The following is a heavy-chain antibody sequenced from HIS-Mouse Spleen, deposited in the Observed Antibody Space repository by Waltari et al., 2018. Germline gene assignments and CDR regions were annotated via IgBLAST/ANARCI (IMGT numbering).Heavy chain of an antibody. V-gene: IGHV1-2*02. CDR1: GYTFTGYY. Sequence: QVQLVQSGAEVKKPGASVKVSCKASGYTFTGYYMHWVRQAPGQGLEWMGWINPNSGGTNYAQNFQGRVTMTRDTSISTAYMELSRLRSDDTAVYYCARGGDIVVVPAAMGNYWGQGTLVTVSS. CDR2: INPNSGGT. CDR3: ARGGDIVVVPAAMGNY. D-gene: IGHD2-2*01. J-gene: IGHJ4*02.